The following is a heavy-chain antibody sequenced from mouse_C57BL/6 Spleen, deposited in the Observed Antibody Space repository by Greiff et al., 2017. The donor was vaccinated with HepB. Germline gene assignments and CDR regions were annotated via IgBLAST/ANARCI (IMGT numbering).Heavy chain of an antibody. CDR3: ARYYYGSGFDY. J-gene: IGHJ2*01. Sequence: EVMLVESGGGLVQPGGSLKLSCAASGFTFSDYYMYWVRQTPEKRLEWVAYISNGGGSTYYPDTVKGRFTIPRDNAKNTLYLQMSRLKSEDTAMYYCARYYYGSGFDYWGQGTTLTVSS. CDR2: ISNGGGST. CDR1: GFTFSDYY. V-gene: IGHV5-12*01. D-gene: IGHD1-1*01.